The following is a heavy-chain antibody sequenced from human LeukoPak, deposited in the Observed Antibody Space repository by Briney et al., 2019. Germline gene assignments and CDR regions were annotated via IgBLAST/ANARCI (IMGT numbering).Heavy chain of an antibody. V-gene: IGHV3-23*01. J-gene: IGHJ4*02. CDR3: AKDGLQYYFDC. D-gene: IGHD3/OR15-3a*01. CDR1: GFTFSDYY. CDR2: ISGSGGST. Sequence: PGGSLRLSCAASGFTFSDYYMSWIRQAPGKGLEWVSLISGSGGSTYYADSVKGRFTISRDNSKNTLYLQMNSLRAEDTAVYYCAKDGLQYYFDCWGQGTLVTVSS.